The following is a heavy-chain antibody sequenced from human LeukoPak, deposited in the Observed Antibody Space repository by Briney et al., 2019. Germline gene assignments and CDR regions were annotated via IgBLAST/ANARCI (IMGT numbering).Heavy chain of an antibody. CDR2: ISSSSSYI. Sequence: GGSLRLSCAASGFTFSSYSMNWVRQAPGKGLEWVSSISSSSSYIYYADSVKGRFTISRDNAKNSLYLQMNSLRAEDTAVYYCARHGARSGYDYGLDYWGQGTLVTVSS. CDR3: ARHGARSGYDYGLDY. D-gene: IGHD5-12*01. V-gene: IGHV3-21*04. CDR1: GFTFSSYS. J-gene: IGHJ4*02.